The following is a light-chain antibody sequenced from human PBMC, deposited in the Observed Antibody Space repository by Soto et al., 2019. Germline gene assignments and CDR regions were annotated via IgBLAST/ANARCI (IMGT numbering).Light chain of an antibody. J-gene: IGKJ1*01. CDR1: QTNSSW. CDR2: KAS. V-gene: IGKV1-5*03. CDR3: QHYNSYSEA. Sequence: DVLRPQSPSTLSGSLGGRFSITCLASQTNSSWLAWYQQKPGKAPKLLIYKASTLKSGVPSRFSGSGSGTEFTLTISSLQADDFAAYYCQHYNSYSEAFGQGTKVDI.